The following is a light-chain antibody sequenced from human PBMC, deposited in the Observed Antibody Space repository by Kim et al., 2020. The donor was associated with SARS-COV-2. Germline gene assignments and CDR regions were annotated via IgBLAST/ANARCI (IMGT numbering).Light chain of an antibody. CDR1: QSIDSD. J-gene: IGKJ5*01. Sequence: LAPGERATPSCRASQSIDSDLAWYQQTPGHAPRLLIYDAFNRATVVPARFSGSGSGTDFTLTISSLEPEDFAVYYCQQRYSWPITFGQGTRLEIK. V-gene: IGKV3-11*01. CDR2: DAF. CDR3: QQRYSWPIT.